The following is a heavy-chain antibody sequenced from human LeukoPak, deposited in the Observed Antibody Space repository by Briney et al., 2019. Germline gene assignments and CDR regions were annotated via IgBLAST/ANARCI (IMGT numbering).Heavy chain of an antibody. V-gene: IGHV4-59*01. Sequence: PSETLSLTCTVSGGSTSSYYWSWIRQPPGKGLEWIGYIYYSGSTNYNPSLKSRVTISVDTSKNQFSLKLSSVTAADTAVYYCAREVNGLDHWGQGTLVTVPS. CDR3: AREVNGLDH. J-gene: IGHJ4*02. CDR1: GGSTSSYY. CDR2: IYYSGST.